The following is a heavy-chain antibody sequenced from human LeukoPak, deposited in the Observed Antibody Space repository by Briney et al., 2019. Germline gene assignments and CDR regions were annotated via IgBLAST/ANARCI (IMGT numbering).Heavy chain of an antibody. Sequence: GGSLRLSCAASGFTVSSNYMSWVRQAPGKGLEWVSVIFSDGSTSYADSVKGRFTISRDNAKNSLYLQMNSLRAEDTAVYYCARYVGRDGYNPGYGMDVWGQGTTVTVSS. J-gene: IGHJ6*02. CDR3: ARYVGRDGYNPGYGMDV. V-gene: IGHV3-53*01. CDR2: IFSDGST. CDR1: GFTVSSNY. D-gene: IGHD5-24*01.